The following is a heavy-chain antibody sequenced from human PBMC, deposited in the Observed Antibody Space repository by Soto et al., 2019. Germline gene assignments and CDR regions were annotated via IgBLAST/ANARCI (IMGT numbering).Heavy chain of an antibody. Sequence: SETLALSCTVSGGSISSGAYYWSWIRKPPGKGLEWIGYIYYSGSTYYNPSLQSRVTISVDTSKNQFSLKLSSVTAADTAVYYCAMSGYPRPYYYYGMDVWGQGTTVTVS. J-gene: IGHJ6*02. D-gene: IGHD3-3*01. V-gene: IGHV4-30-4*01. CDR2: IYYSGST. CDR1: GGSISSGAYY. CDR3: AMSGYPRPYYYYGMDV.